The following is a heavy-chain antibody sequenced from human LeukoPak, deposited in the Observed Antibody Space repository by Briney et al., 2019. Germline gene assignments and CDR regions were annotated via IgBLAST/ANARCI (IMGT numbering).Heavy chain of an antibody. V-gene: IGHV5-51*01. CDR3: ARPPGGYSSGWPTGYFDY. Sequence: GESLKISCKGSGYSFTSYWIGWVRQMPGKGLEWMGIIYPGDSDTRYSPSFQGQVTISADKSISTAYLRWSSLKASDTAMYYCARPPGGYSSGWPTGYFDYWGQGTLVTVSS. D-gene: IGHD6-19*01. CDR2: IYPGDSDT. J-gene: IGHJ4*02. CDR1: GYSFTSYW.